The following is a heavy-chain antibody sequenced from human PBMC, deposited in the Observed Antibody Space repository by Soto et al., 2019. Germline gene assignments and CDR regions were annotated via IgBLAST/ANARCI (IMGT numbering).Heavy chain of an antibody. CDR2: ISYDGSNK. CDR1: GFTFSSYG. V-gene: IGHV3-30*03. J-gene: IGHJ6*02. CDR3: AIVSGAAGIPINSYYGMGV. Sequence: QVQLVESGGGVVQPGRSLRLSCAASGFTFSSYGMHWVRQAPGKGLEWVAVISYDGSNKYYADSVKGRFTISRVNSENTLYLQMYSLSAEDTAVYYGAIVSGAAGIPINSYYGMGVWGQGTTVTVCS. D-gene: IGHD6-19*01.